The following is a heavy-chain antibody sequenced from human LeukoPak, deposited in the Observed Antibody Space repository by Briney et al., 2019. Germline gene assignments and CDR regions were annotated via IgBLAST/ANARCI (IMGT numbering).Heavy chain of an antibody. CDR1: GFTFSSYG. CDR3: AREQNYYDSSGYRNWFDP. Sequence: GGSLRLSCAASGFTFSSYGMHWVRQAPGKGLEWVAVIWYDGSNKYYADSVKGRFTISRDNSKNTLYLQMNSLRAEDTAVYYCAREQNYYDSSGYRNWFDPWGQGTLVTVSS. CDR2: IWYDGSNK. V-gene: IGHV3-33*01. J-gene: IGHJ5*02. D-gene: IGHD3-22*01.